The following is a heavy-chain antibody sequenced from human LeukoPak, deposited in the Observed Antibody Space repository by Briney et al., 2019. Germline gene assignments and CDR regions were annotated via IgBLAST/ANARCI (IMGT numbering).Heavy chain of an antibody. D-gene: IGHD6-19*01. CDR2: ISAYNGNT. CDR1: GYTFTSYG. J-gene: IGHJ6*02. V-gene: IGHV1-18*01. CDR3: ARRSSWEAVAGTPYYYGMDV. Sequence: GASVKVSCKASGYTFTSYGISWVRQAPGQGLEWMGWISAYNGNTNYAQKLQGRVTMTTDTSTSTAYMELRSLRSDDTAVYYCARRSSWEAVAGTPYYYGMDVWGQGTTVTVSS.